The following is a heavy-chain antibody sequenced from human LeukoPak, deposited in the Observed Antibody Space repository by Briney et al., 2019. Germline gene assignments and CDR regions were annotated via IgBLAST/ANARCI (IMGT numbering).Heavy chain of an antibody. D-gene: IGHD3-10*01. J-gene: IGHJ4*02. V-gene: IGHV4-39*01. CDR2: IFYSGST. CDR3: ARLADAWELYSPDNFDS. CDR1: GGSISTSNYY. Sequence: SETLSLTCTVSGGSISTSNYYWGWIRQPPGKGLEWIGNIFYSGSTYYSPSLKSRVTISLDTSRNQFSLKLSSVTAADTAVFYCARLADAWELYSPDNFDSWGQGTLVTVSS.